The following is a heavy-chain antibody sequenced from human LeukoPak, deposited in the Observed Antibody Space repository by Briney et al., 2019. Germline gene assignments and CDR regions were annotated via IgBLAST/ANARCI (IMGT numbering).Heavy chain of an antibody. D-gene: IGHD6-13*01. CDR1: GGTFSSYA. J-gene: IGHJ6*02. Sequence: ASVKVSCKSSGGTFSSYAISWVRQGPGQGLEWMGWISAYNGNTNYAQKLQGRVTMTTDTSTSTAYMELRSLRSDDTAVYYCARDGQLAPRIYYYYGMDVWGQGTTVTVSS. CDR2: ISAYNGNT. CDR3: ARDGQLAPRIYYYYGMDV. V-gene: IGHV1-18*01.